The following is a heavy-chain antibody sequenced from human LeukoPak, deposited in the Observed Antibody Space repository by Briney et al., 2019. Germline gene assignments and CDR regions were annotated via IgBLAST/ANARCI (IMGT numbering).Heavy chain of an antibody. J-gene: IGHJ4*02. Sequence: GGSLRLTCAASGNYWMHWVRQAPGKGLVWVSHINGDGSWTTYADSVKGRFTISKDNAKNTVYLQMNNLRAEDTAVYYCVSFYETYWGRGTLVTVSS. CDR2: INGDGSWT. CDR3: VSFYETY. V-gene: IGHV3-74*01. D-gene: IGHD2-2*01. CDR1: GNYW.